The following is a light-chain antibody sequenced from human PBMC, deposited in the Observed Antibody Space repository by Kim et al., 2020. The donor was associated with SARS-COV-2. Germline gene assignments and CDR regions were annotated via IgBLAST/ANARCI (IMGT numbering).Light chain of an antibody. CDR1: SRRSYY. CDR2: GKN. CDR3: NSRDSSGNHLP. J-gene: IGLJ2*01. V-gene: IGLV3-19*01. Sequence: ALGQTVRITCQGDSRRSYYASWYQQKPGQAPVLVIYGKNNRPSGIPDRFSGSSSGNTASLTITGAQAEDEADYYCNSRDSSGNHLPFGGGTQLTVL.